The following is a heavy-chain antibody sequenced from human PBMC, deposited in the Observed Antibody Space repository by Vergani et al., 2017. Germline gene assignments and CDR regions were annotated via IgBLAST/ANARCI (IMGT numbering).Heavy chain of an antibody. J-gene: IGHJ3*02. Sequence: EVQLVESGGGLVKPGGSLRLSCAASGFTFSSYSMNWVRQAPGKGLEWVSSISSSSSYRYYADSVKGRFTISRDNAKNSLYLQMNSLRAEDTAVYYCALAAADDAFDIWGQGTMVTVSS. CDR3: ALAAADDAFDI. D-gene: IGHD6-13*01. CDR2: ISSSSSYR. V-gene: IGHV3-21*01. CDR1: GFTFSSYS.